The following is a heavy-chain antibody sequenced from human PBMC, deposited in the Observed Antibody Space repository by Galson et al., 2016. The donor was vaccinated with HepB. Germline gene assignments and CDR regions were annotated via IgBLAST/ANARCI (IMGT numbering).Heavy chain of an antibody. D-gene: IGHD3-16*01. Sequence: SLRLSCAASGFTVSSNYLSWVRQAPGKGLEWVSIVYSDGSTYYSDSVRGRFTISRDNSNNLVYLQMNSPRAEDTAVYFCAKNKATARVWGHYYYYMDVWGKGTTVTVSS. CDR3: AKNKATARVWGHYYYYMDV. J-gene: IGHJ6*03. CDR1: GFTVSSNY. CDR2: VYSDGST. V-gene: IGHV3-53*01.